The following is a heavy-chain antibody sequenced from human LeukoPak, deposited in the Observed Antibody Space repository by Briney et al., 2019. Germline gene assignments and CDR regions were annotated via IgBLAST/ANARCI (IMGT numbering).Heavy chain of an antibody. J-gene: IGHJ5*02. D-gene: IGHD3-9*01. V-gene: IGHV4-34*01. CDR3: ARGTLRYFDWSPGGWFDP. CDR2: INHSGST. Sequence: SETLSLTCAVYGGSFSGYYWSWIRQPPGKGLEWIGEINHSGSTNYNPSLKSRVTISVDTSKNQFSLKLSSVTAADTAVYYCARGTLRYFDWSPGGWFDPWGQGTLVTVSS. CDR1: GGSFSGYY.